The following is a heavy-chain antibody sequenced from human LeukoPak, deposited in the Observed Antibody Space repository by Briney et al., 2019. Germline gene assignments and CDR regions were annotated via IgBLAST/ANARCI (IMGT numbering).Heavy chain of an antibody. CDR3: AKDAPNYGGNDRFDY. V-gene: IGHV3-30*02. D-gene: IGHD4-23*01. J-gene: IGHJ4*02. CDR1: GFTFSGHG. CDR2: IRYDGSNK. Sequence: GRSLRLSCAASGFTFSGHGMHWVRQAPGKGLEWVAFIRYDGSNKYYADSVKGRFTISRDNSKNTLYLQMNSLRAEDTAVYYCAKDAPNYGGNDRFDYWGQGTLVTVSS.